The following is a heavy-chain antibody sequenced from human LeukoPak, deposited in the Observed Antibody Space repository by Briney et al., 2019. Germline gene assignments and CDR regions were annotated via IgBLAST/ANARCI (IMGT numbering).Heavy chain of an antibody. CDR3: ARGRIVGAFYY. CDR2: INHSGGT. J-gene: IGHJ4*02. CDR1: GGSFSGYY. V-gene: IGHV4-34*01. D-gene: IGHD1-26*01. Sequence: ETLSLTCAVYGGSFSGYYWSWIRQPPGKGLEWIGEINHSGGTNYNPSLKSRVTISVDTSKNQFSLKLSSVTAADTAVYYCARGRIVGAFYYWGQGTLVTVSS.